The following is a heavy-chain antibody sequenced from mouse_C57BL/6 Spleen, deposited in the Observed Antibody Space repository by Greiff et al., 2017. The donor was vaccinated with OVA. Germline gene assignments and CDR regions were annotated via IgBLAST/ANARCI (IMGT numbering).Heavy chain of an antibody. V-gene: IGHV1-50*01. CDR1: GYTFTSYW. J-gene: IGHJ3*01. Sequence: QVQLQQPGAELVKPGASVKLSCKASGYTFTSYWMQWVKQRPGQGLEWIGEIDPSDSYTNYNQKFKGKATLTVDTSSTTAYMQLSSLTSEDSAVYYCAREKGNSSWFAYWGQGTLVTVSA. CDR3: AREKGNSSWFAY. CDR2: IDPSDSYT.